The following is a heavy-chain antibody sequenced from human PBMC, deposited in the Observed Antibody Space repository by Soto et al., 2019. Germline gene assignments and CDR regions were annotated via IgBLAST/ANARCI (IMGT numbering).Heavy chain of an antibody. D-gene: IGHD3-22*01. CDR3: ARGFYDSSGYSAPFDF. Sequence: VQLQESGPGLVKPSETLSLTCTVSGASITNNYWSWIRQPPGKGLEWIGYIYSSGSTHYNPSLKIRATISIDTSKNQFSLKLSSVTAADTALYYCARGFYDSSGYSAPFDFWGQGTLVTVSS. J-gene: IGHJ4*02. V-gene: IGHV4-59*01. CDR2: IYSSGST. CDR1: GASITNNY.